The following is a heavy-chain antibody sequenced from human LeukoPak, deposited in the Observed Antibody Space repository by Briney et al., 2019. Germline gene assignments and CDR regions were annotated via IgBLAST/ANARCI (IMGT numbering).Heavy chain of an antibody. CDR2: INRSGST. Sequence: SEALSLTCAVYGGSFSGYYWSWIRQPPGKGLEWIGEINRSGSTNYNPSLKSRVTISVDTSKNQFSLKLSSVTAADTAVYYCASLTMVRGLFTLDYWGQGTLVTVSS. CDR3: ASLTMVRGLFTLDY. D-gene: IGHD3-10*01. CDR1: GGSFSGYY. J-gene: IGHJ4*02. V-gene: IGHV4-34*01.